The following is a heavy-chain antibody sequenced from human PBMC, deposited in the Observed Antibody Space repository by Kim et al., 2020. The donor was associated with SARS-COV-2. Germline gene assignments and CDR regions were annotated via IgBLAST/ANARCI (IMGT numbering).Heavy chain of an antibody. V-gene: IGHV1-18*04. CDR3: ARVIPLYYDFWSGYQNQEHTIDY. D-gene: IGHD3-3*01. CDR2: ISAYNGNT. J-gene: IGHJ4*02. CDR1: GYTFTSYG. Sequence: ASVKVSCKASGYTFTSYGISWVRQAPGQGLEWMGWISAYNGNTNYAQKLQGRVTMTTDTSTSTAYMELRSLRSDDTAVYYCARVIPLYYDFWSGYQNQEHTIDYWGQGTLVTVSS.